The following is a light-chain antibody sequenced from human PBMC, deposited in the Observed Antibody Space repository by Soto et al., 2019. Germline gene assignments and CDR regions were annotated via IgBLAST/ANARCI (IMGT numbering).Light chain of an antibody. CDR2: AAS. Sequence: DIKMIQPPSSLSANIGDRVTIPCRASQRIITSLNWYQQKPGKAPKLLIYAASSLQTEVPSRCSGSGSGTDFTLTISSLQPDDFATYYCQHYNIYSEAFCQGTKVDI. V-gene: IGKV1-39*01. J-gene: IGKJ1*01. CDR1: QRIITS. CDR3: QHYNIYSEA.